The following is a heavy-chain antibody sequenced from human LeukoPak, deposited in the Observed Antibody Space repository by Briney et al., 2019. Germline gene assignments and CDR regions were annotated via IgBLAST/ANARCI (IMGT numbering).Heavy chain of an antibody. D-gene: IGHD3-10*01. J-gene: IGHJ5*02. CDR2: ISYDGSNK. V-gene: IGHV3-30*14. CDR1: GFTFSSYA. Sequence: GGSLRLSCAASGFTFSSYAMHWVRQAPGKGLEWVAVISYDGSNKYYADSVKGRFTISRDSSNNTLYLQMSSLRPEDTAVYYCARDQGDYGSGTFDPWGQGTLVTVSS. CDR3: ARDQGDYGSGTFDP.